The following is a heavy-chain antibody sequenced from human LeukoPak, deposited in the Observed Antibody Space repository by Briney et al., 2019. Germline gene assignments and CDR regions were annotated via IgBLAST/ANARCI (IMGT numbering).Heavy chain of an antibody. Sequence: SQTLSLTCAISGDSVSSYTANWNWIRQSPSRGPEWLGRTYYRSKWYHDYAVSVKSRITINPGTSKNQFSLQLNSVTPEDTAVSYCARVSRVHDRTGEPTFYFDYWGQGALVTVSS. CDR1: GDSVSSYTAN. V-gene: IGHV6-1*01. D-gene: IGHD7-27*01. CDR3: ARVSRVHDRTGEPTFYFDY. J-gene: IGHJ4*02. CDR2: TYYRSKWYH.